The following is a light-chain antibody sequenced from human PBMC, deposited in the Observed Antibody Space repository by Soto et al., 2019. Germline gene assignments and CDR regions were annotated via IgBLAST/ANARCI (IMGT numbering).Light chain of an antibody. V-gene: IGLV1-36*01. J-gene: IGLJ2*01. Sequence: QSVLTQPPSVSAAPRQRVTISCSGSTPNIGNNAVNWYTLLPGKAPKLLIYYDDLLPSGVSDRFSGSKSGTSASLAISGLQSEDEADYFCSAWDDSLNGPVFGGGTKLTVL. CDR2: YDD. CDR1: TPNIGNNA. CDR3: SAWDDSLNGPV.